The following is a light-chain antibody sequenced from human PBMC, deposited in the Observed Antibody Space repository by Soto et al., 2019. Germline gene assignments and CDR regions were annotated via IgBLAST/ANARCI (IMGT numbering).Light chain of an antibody. J-gene: IGKJ1*01. CDR3: HQDGSSYWP. CDR2: GVS. V-gene: IGKV3-20*01. CDR1: QSVPRSY. Sequence: VFTQFPGTLPLSPGERATLSCRASQSVPRSYLAWYQQKPGQAPSLLNYGVSSRATGISDRFSGSGSGTDFTLTISRLEREYFGVNYCHQDGSSYWPFG.